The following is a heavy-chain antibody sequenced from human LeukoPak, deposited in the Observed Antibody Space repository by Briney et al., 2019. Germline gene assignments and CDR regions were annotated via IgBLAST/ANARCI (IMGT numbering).Heavy chain of an antibody. CDR2: IYYSGST. CDR3: ARELGAGFDY. D-gene: IGHD6-25*01. V-gene: IGHV4-59*11. CDR1: GGSISSHC. Sequence: PSETLSLTCTVSGGSISSHCWSWIRQPPGKGLGWIGYIYYSGSTNYTPSLKSRVTISVDTSKNQFSLKLSSVTAADTAVYYCARELGAGFDYWGQGTLVTVSS. J-gene: IGHJ4*02.